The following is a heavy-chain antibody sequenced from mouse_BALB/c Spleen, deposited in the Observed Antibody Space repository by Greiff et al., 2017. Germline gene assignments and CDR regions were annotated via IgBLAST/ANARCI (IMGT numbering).Heavy chain of an antibody. CDR1: GFNIKDTY. CDR2: IDPANGNT. J-gene: IGHJ3*01. D-gene: IGHD1-1*01. CDR3: ARWNYGAY. V-gene: IGHV14-3*02. Sequence: VHVKQSGAELVKPGASVKLSCTASGFNIKDTYMHWVKQRPEQGLEWIERIDPANGNTKYDPKFQGKATITADTSSNTAYLQLSSLTSEDTAVYYCARWNYGAYWGQGTLVTVSA.